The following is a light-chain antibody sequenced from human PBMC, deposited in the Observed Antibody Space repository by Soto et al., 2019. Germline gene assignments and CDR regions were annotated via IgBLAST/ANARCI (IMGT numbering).Light chain of an antibody. CDR3: QQRSDWHT. CDR2: DAS. J-gene: IGKJ5*01. Sequence: EIVLTQSPATLSLSPGERATLSCRASQSVSSYLAWYQQKPGQAPRLLIYDASNRATGIPARFSGSGSGTDFTFTISSLEPEDFAVYYCQQRSDWHTFGQGTRLEIK. CDR1: QSVSSY. V-gene: IGKV3-11*01.